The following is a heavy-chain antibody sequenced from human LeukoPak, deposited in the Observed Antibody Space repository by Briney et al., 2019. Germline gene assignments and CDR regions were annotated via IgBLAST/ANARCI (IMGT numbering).Heavy chain of an antibody. J-gene: IGHJ6*02. CDR1: GFTFSSYS. CDR3: ARDREDGYKTYYYYYYGMDV. Sequence: GGSLRLSCAASGFTFSSYSMNWVRQAPGKGLEWVSSISSSSSYIYYADSVKGRFTISRDNAKNSLYLQMNSLRAEDTAVYYCARDREDGYKTYYYYYYGMDVWGQGTTVTVSS. CDR2: ISSSSSYI. V-gene: IGHV3-21*01. D-gene: IGHD5-24*01.